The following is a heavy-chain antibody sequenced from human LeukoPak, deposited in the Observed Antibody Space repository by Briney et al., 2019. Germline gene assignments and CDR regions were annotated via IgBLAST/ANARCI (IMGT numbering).Heavy chain of an antibody. D-gene: IGHD3-10*01. CDR2: IYPGDSDT. J-gene: IGHJ6*04. CDR3: ARLLLWFGELPYGMDV. Sequence: GESLKISCKGSGYSFTSYWIGWVRQMPGKGLERMGIIYPGDSDTRYSPSFQGQVTISADKSISTAYLQWSSLKASDTAMYYCARLLLWFGELPYGMDVWGKGTTVTVSS. V-gene: IGHV5-51*01. CDR1: GYSFTSYW.